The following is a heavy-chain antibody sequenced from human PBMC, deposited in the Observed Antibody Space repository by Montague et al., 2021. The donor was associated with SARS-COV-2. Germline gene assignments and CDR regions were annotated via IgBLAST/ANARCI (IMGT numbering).Heavy chain of an antibody. Sequence: SETLSLTCTVSGGSIRSYYWSWIRQPPGKGLEWIGEIYPSGSTNXNPSLKSRVTISMDTSKSQFSLKLTSVTAADPAVYYCASHTWGWQPFAFWGQGTLVTVSS. V-gene: IGHV4-59*01. CDR1: GGSIRSYY. CDR2: IYPSGST. CDR3: ASHTWGWQPFAF. D-gene: IGHD6-19*01. J-gene: IGHJ4*02.